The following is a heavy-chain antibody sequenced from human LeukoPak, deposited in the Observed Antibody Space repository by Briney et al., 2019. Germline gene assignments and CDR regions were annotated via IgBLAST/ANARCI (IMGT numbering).Heavy chain of an antibody. CDR2: IYYSGST. V-gene: IGHV4-59*08. Sequence: SETLSLTCTVSGGSISSYYWSWLRQPPGKGLEWIGYIYYSGSTNYNPSLKSRVTISVDTSKNQFSLKLSSVTAADTAVYYCARGGVPGYYYDSSGYFDYWGQGTLVTVSS. CDR1: GGSISSYY. J-gene: IGHJ4*02. D-gene: IGHD3-22*01. CDR3: ARGGVPGYYYDSSGYFDY.